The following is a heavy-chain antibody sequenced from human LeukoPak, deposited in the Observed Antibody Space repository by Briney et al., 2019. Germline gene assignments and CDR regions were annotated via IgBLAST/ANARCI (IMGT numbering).Heavy chain of an antibody. CDR2: ISYDGSNK. V-gene: IGHV3-30-3*01. D-gene: IGHD3-16*01. J-gene: IGHJ4*02. CDR1: GFTFSSYA. Sequence: GGSLRLSCAASGFTFSSYAMHWVRQAPGKGLEWVAVISYDGSNKYYADSVKGRFTISRDNSKNTLYLQMNSLRAEDTAVYYCARGGIGDYFEYWGQGTLVTVSS. CDR3: ARGGIGDYFEY.